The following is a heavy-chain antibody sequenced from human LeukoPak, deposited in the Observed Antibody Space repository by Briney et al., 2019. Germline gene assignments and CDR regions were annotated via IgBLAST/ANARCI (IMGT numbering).Heavy chain of an antibody. CDR1: GYTFTSYG. CDR2: ISAYNGNT. V-gene: IGHV1-18*01. CDR3: ARYSSGWYELDY. Sequence: ASVKVSCKASGYTFTSYGISWVRQAPGQGLEWMGWISAYNGNTNYAQKLQGRVAMTTDTSTSTAYMELRSLRSDDTAVYYCARYSSGWYELDYWGQGTLVTVSS. D-gene: IGHD6-19*01. J-gene: IGHJ4*02.